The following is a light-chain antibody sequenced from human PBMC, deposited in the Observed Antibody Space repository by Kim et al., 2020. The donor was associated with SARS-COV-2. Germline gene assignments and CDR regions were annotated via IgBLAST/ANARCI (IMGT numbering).Light chain of an antibody. CDR2: AVS. CDR3: SSYAGSNNLV. Sequence: GQSVSSSCTGTSSAVGGYNYVSWYQQHPGKAPKLMIYAVSERPSGVPDRFSGSKSGNTASLTVSGLQAEDEADYYCSSYAGSNNLVFGGGTQLTVL. CDR1: SSAVGGYNY. J-gene: IGLJ3*02. V-gene: IGLV2-8*01.